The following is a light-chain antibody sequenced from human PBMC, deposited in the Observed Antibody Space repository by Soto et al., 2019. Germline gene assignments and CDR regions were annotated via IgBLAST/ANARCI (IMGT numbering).Light chain of an antibody. CDR1: SSDVGSYNY. V-gene: IGLV2-14*01. CDR3: SSYTSSNTYV. Sequence: QSALAQPASVSGSPGQSITISCTGTSSDVGSYNYVSWYQQHPGKAPNLIIYAVSHRPSGVSNRFSASKSGNTASLAISGLQADDEADYYCSSYTSSNTYVFGTGTKVT. J-gene: IGLJ1*01. CDR2: AVS.